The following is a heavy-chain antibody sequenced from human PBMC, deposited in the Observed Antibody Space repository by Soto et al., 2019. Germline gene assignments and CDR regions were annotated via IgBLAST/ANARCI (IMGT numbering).Heavy chain of an antibody. CDR1: GGTFSSYA. CDR2: IIPIFGTA. Sequence: QVQLVQSGAEVKKPGSSVKVSCKASGGTFSSYAIRWVRQAPGQGIEWMGGIIPIFGTANYAQKFQGRVTITADESTSTSYMELSSLRSADTAVYYCARGANTAMVTRWFDPWGQGTLVTVSS. V-gene: IGHV1-69*12. CDR3: ARGANTAMVTRWFDP. J-gene: IGHJ5*02. D-gene: IGHD5-18*01.